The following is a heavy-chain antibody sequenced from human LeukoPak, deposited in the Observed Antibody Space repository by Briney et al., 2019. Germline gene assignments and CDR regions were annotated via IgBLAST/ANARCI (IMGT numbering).Heavy chain of an antibody. CDR2: ISSSSSYT. CDR3: ARANIVVVTAIQKSCYFDY. V-gene: IGHV3-11*06. D-gene: IGHD2-21*02. CDR1: GFTFSDYY. Sequence: GGSRRLSCAASGFTFSDYYMSWIRQAPGKGLEGVSYISSSSSYTNYADSVKGRFTISRDNAKNSLYLQMNSLRAEDTAVYYCARANIVVVTAIQKSCYFDYWGQGTLVTVSS. J-gene: IGHJ4*02.